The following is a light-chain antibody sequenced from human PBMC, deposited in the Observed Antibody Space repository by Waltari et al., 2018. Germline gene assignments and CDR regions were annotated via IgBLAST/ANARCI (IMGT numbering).Light chain of an antibody. CDR3: STYTSTNTWV. V-gene: IGLV2-14*03. J-gene: IGLJ3*02. CDR2: DVS. CDR1: SSDVGGYNY. Sequence: QSALTQPASVSGSPGQSITISCTGTSSDVGGYNYVPWYQQHPGKAPKVMIYDVSNRPSVVANRCAGSKSGNTASLTSSGLQAEDEADYYCSTYTSTNTWVFGGGTRLTVL.